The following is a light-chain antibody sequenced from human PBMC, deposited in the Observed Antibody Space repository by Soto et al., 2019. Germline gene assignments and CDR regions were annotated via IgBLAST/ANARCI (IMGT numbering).Light chain of an antibody. CDR1: QSLLSTSNDKNY. Sequence: DIVMTQSPDSLAVSLGERATINCKSSQSLLSTSNDKNYLSWYQQKPGQPPKLLIYWASAREYGVPDRFSGSGSGAAFTLTISSLQAEDVAVYYCHQYYNAPLTFGGGTKVEIK. V-gene: IGKV4-1*01. CDR3: HQYYNAPLT. CDR2: WAS. J-gene: IGKJ4*01.